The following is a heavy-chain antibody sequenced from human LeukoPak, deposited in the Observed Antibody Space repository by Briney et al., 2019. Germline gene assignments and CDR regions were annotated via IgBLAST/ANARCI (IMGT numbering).Heavy chain of an antibody. J-gene: IGHJ5*02. Sequence: PGGSLRLSCVASGFTFSSYAMSWVRQAPGKGLEWVSAISGSGGSTYYADSVKGRFTISRDNSKNTLYLQMNSLRAEDAAVYYCATDPDSIWFDPWGQGTLVTVSS. CDR3: ATDPDSIWFDP. CDR1: GFTFSSYA. CDR2: ISGSGGST. V-gene: IGHV3-23*01. D-gene: IGHD2/OR15-2a*01.